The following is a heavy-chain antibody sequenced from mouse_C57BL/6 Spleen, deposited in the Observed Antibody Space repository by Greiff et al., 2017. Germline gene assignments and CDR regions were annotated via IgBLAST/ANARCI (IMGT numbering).Heavy chain of an antibody. Sequence: QVQLQQPGAELVKPGASVKLSCKASGYTFTSYWMQWVKQRPGQGLEWIGEIDPSDSYTNYNQKFKGKATLTVDTSSSTAYMQLSSLTSEDSAVYYCARELGREVDYWGQGTTLTVSS. D-gene: IGHD4-1*01. J-gene: IGHJ2*01. CDR2: IDPSDSYT. CDR3: ARELGREVDY. V-gene: IGHV1-50*01. CDR1: GYTFTSYW.